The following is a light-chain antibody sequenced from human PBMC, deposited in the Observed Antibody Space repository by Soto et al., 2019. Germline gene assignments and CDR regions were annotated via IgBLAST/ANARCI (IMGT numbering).Light chain of an antibody. CDR1: QNINNY. J-gene: IGKJ4*01. Sequence: DIQMTQSPSSLSASVGERVTSTCRASQNINNYLNWYQQKPGKAPKLLIYVASTLQSGVPSRFMGSGSGTDFTLTISSLQPEDFATYYCQQSYSTPPLTVGGGTKVEIK. V-gene: IGKV1-39*01. CDR2: VAS. CDR3: QQSYSTPPLT.